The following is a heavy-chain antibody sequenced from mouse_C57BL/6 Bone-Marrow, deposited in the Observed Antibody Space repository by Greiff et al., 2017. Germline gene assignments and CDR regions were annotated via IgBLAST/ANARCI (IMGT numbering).Heavy chain of an antibody. J-gene: IGHJ2*01. CDR2: IYPTSGRT. V-gene: IGHV1-55*01. CDR1: GYTFTSYW. Sequence: QVQLQQPGAELVKPGASVKMSCKASGYTFTSYWITWVKQRPGQGLEWIGDIYPTSGRTNYNEKFKGKAILTVDTSSNTAYMQLSSLTSEDSAFFYCARSGPLGRSFDYWGQGTTLTVSS. CDR3: ARSGPLGRSFDY. D-gene: IGHD4-1*01.